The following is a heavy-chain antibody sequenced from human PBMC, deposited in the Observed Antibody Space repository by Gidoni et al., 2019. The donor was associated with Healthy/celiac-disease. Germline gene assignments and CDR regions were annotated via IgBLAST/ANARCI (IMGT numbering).Heavy chain of an antibody. D-gene: IGHD1-1*01. CDR3: ARRLDEFDY. J-gene: IGHJ4*02. Sequence: QVQLVQSGAEVQKPRASVKVSCEAAGYTFTSYDINWVRQATGQGLEWMGWMNPNSGNTGYAQKFQGRVTMTRNTSIRTAYMALSSLRSEDTAVYYCARRLDEFDYWGQGTLVTVSS. CDR2: MNPNSGNT. CDR1: GYTFTSYD. V-gene: IGHV1-8*01.